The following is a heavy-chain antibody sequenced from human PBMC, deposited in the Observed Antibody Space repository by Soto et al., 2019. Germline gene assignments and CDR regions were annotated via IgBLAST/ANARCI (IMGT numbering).Heavy chain of an antibody. D-gene: IGHD6-6*01. V-gene: IGHV3-23*01. J-gene: IGHJ2*01. CDR3: AKAAPSIADPHSYCYFAF. CDR2: ISGSGGST. Sequence: GGSLRLSCAASGFTFSSDPMSWVRQAPGKGLEWVSAISGSGGSTYYADSVKGRFTISRDNSKNTLYLQMNSLRAEDTAVYYCAKAAPSIADPHSYCYFAFWARGTLVPGSS. CDR1: GFTFSSDP.